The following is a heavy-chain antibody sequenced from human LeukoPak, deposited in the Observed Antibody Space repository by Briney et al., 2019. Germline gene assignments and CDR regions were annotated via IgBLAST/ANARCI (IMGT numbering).Heavy chain of an antibody. Sequence: PSETLSLTCAVYGGSFSGYYWSWIRQPPGKGLEWIGEINHSGSTNYNPSLKSRVTISVDTSKNQFSLKLSSVTAAGTAVYYCARVYSYGYGFDYWGQGTLVTVSS. J-gene: IGHJ4*02. CDR1: GGSFSGYY. CDR3: ARVYSYGYGFDY. D-gene: IGHD5-18*01. V-gene: IGHV4-34*01. CDR2: INHSGST.